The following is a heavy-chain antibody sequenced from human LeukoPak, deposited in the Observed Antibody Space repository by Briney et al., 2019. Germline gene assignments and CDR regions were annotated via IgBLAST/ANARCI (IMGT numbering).Heavy chain of an antibody. V-gene: IGHV1-46*01. CDR1: GYTFTSYY. J-gene: IGHJ6*02. D-gene: IGHD3-3*01. CDR2: INPSGGST. Sequence: ASVKVSCKASGYTFTSYYMHWVRQAPGQGLEWMGIINPSGGSTSYAQKFQGRVTMTRDTSTSAVYMELSSLRSEDTAVYYCARASGSITIFGVVIIPVSDYGMDVWGQGTTVTVSS. CDR3: ARASGSITIFGVVIIPVSDYGMDV.